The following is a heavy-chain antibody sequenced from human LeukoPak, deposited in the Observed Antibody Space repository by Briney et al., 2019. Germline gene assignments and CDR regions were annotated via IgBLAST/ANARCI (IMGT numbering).Heavy chain of an antibody. CDR1: GFTFSSYS. D-gene: IGHD2-21*02. CDR2: ISSSSSYI. V-gene: IGHV3-21*01. CDR3: ATEVTAIDY. Sequence: PGGSLRLSCAASGFTFSSYSMNWVRQAPGKGLEWVSSISSSSSYIYYADSVKGRFTISRDNAKNSLYLQMDSLRAEDTAVYYCATEVTAIDYWGQGTLVTVSS. J-gene: IGHJ4*02.